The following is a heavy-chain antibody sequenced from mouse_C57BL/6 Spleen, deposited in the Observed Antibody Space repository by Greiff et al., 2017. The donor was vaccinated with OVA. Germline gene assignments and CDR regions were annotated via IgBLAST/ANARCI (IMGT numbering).Heavy chain of an antibody. CDR2: INPNYGTT. V-gene: IGHV1-39*01. J-gene: IGHJ4*01. D-gene: IGHD1-1*01. CDR3: ARSYYYGSFHAMDY. Sequence: EVQLQQSGPELVKPGASVKISCKASGYSFTDYNMNWVKQSNGKSLEWIGVINPNYGTTSYNQKFKGKATLTVDQSSSTAYMQLNSLTSEDSAVYYGARSYYYGSFHAMDYWGQGTSVTVSS. CDR1: GYSFTDYN.